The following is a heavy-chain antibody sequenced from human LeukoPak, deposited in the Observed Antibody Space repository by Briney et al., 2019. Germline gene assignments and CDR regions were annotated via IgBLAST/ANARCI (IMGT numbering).Heavy chain of an antibody. D-gene: IGHD3-16*02. V-gene: IGHV1-2*02. CDR1: GYTFTGYY. Sequence: ASMKVSCKASGYTFTGYYMHWVRQAPGQGLEWMGWINPNSGGTNYAQKFQGRVTMTRDTSISTAYMELSRLRSDDTAVYYCARDRDYVWGSYRSVWFDPWGQGTLVTVSS. CDR3: ARDRDYVWGSYRSVWFDP. CDR2: INPNSGGT. J-gene: IGHJ5*02.